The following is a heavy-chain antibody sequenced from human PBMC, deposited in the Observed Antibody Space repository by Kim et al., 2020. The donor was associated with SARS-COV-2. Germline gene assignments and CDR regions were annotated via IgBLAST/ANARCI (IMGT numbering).Heavy chain of an antibody. V-gene: IGHV4-39*01. D-gene: IGHD3-10*01. CDR1: GGSISSSSFY. J-gene: IGHJ4*02. CDR3: ARQTLLYYFDY. Sequence: SETLSLTCTVSGGSISSSSFYWGWIRQPPGKGLEWIGSIYYSGNTYYNPSLKSRVTISVDTSKNQFSLKLSSVTAADTAVYYCARQTLLYYFDYWGQGTLVTVSS. CDR2: IYYSGNT.